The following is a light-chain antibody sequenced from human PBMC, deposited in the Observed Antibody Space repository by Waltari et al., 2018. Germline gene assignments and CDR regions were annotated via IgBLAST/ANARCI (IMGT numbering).Light chain of an antibody. V-gene: IGKV1-39*01. Sequence: DIQLTQSPSSLSASVGDRVTITCRASQRIYTHLNWYQQQPGKAPQLLIYGASTLQSGVPSRFSGNGSGAEFTLTISSLQPEDIATFSCQESYSTLYTFGQGTKVEIK. CDR1: QRIYTH. CDR2: GAS. CDR3: QESYSTLYT. J-gene: IGKJ2*01.